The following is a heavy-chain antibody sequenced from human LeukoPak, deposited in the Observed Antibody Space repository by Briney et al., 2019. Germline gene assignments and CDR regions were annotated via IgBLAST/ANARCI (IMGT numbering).Heavy chain of an antibody. V-gene: IGHV4-59*01. D-gene: IGHD3-16*01. Sequence: SETLSLTCTVSGGSISRYYWSWIRQPPGKGRGWIVYIHYSGSPNYHPSLKSRVTISVDTSKNQFSLKVTSVTPADTAVYYCARANVLGMGASDIWGQGTMSPSLQ. J-gene: IGHJ3*02. CDR1: GGSISRYY. CDR3: ARANVLGMGASDI. CDR2: IHYSGSP.